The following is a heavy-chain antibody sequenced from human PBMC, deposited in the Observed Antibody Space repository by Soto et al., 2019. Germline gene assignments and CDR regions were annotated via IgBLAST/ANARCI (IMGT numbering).Heavy chain of an antibody. CDR3: ATMNGYFEY. J-gene: IGHJ4*02. Sequence: GGSLRLSCADSGFRFSSYSMSWVRQTPGKGLEWVAAITATGDRAYYADSVTGRFTISRDNSKKTHYLQMTSLRAEDTAMYYCATMNGYFEYWGQGTPVTVSS. D-gene: IGHD3-22*01. V-gene: IGHV3-23*01. CDR1: GFRFSSYS. CDR2: ITATGDRA.